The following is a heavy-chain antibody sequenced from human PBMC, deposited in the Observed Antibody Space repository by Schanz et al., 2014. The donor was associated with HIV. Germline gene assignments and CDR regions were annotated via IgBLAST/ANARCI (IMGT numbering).Heavy chain of an antibody. CDR1: GYTFSNYY. D-gene: IGHD3-9*01. Sequence: QVQLVQSGAEVKKPGASVNVSCKASGYTFSNYYVVHWVRQAHGQGLEWMGWINPNSGGTNYAQKFQGRVTMTRDTSTSTVYMQLSSLTSDDTAVYYCARGDILTGLYPYYFDSWGQGTLVTVSS. CDR2: INPNSGGT. V-gene: IGHV1-2*02. CDR3: ARGDILTGLYPYYFDS. J-gene: IGHJ4*02.